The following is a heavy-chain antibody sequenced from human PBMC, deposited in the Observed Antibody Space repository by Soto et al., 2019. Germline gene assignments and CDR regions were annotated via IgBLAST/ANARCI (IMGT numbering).Heavy chain of an antibody. V-gene: IGHV4-34*01. CDR2: INHSGST. CDR3: ARDPPDGWYGHPGMDV. D-gene: IGHD6-19*01. Sequence: SETLSLTFAVYGGRFSGYYWSWIRQPPGKGLEWIGEINHSGSTNYNPSLKSRVTISVDTSKNQFSLKLSSVTAAETAVYYCARDPPDGWYGHPGMDVWGQGTPVTVPS. J-gene: IGHJ6*02. CDR1: GGRFSGYY.